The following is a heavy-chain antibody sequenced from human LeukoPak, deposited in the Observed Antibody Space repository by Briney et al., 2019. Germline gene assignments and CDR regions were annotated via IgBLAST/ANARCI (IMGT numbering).Heavy chain of an antibody. D-gene: IGHD4-17*01. Sequence: PSETLSLTCAVSGGSISSSNWWSWVRQPPGKGLEWIGEIYHSGSTNYNPSLKSRVTISVDRSKNQFSLKLSSVTAADTAVYYCARELDGDYVRFVFDYWGQGTLVTVSS. J-gene: IGHJ4*02. CDR1: GGSISSSNW. CDR3: ARELDGDYVRFVFDY. CDR2: IYHSGST. V-gene: IGHV4-4*02.